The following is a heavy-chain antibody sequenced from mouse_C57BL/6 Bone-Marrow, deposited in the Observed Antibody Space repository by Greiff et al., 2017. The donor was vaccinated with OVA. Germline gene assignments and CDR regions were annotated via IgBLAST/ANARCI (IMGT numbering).Heavy chain of an antibody. D-gene: IGHD1-1*01. V-gene: IGHV1-50*01. CDR3: AIYYYGSSYDYYAMDY. J-gene: IGHJ4*01. CDR2: IDPSDSYT. CDR1: GYTFTSYW. Sequence: QVQLQQSGAELVKPGASVKLSCKASGYTFTSYWMQWVKQRPGQGLEWIGEIDPSDSYTNYNQKFKGKATLTVDTSSSTAYMQLSSLTSEDSAVYYCAIYYYGSSYDYYAMDYWGQGTSVTVSS.